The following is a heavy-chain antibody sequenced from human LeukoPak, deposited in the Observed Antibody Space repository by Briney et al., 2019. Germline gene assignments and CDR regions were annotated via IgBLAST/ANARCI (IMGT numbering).Heavy chain of an antibody. D-gene: IGHD3-22*01. CDR2: IVSNGDST. Sequence: QTGGSLGLSCSASGFTFSRYGMHWVRQAPGKGLEYVSAIVSNGDSTYYADSVKGRFTISRDNAKNTLYLQMSSLRPDDTAVYYCVNPGWYYDSSGYSYYYGMDVWGQGTTVTVSS. J-gene: IGHJ6*02. CDR1: GFTFSRYG. V-gene: IGHV3-64D*09. CDR3: VNPGWYYDSSGYSYYYGMDV.